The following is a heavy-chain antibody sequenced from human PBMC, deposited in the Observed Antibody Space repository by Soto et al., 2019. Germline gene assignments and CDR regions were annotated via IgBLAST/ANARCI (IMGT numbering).Heavy chain of an antibody. CDR3: TKDDPINRN. Sequence: GGSLRLSCAASGFTFSNAWMSWVRQAPGKGLEWVGRIKSKTDGGTRDYAAPVKGRFIMSRDDSINTLYLQMNSLKTEDTAVYYCTKDDPINRNWGQGTLVTVSS. CDR1: GFTFSNAW. J-gene: IGHJ4*02. CDR2: IKSKTDGGTR. V-gene: IGHV3-15*01.